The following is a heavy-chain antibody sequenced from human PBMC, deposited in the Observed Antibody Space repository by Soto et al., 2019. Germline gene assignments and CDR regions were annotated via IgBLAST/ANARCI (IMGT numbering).Heavy chain of an antibody. J-gene: IGHJ6*02. CDR2: IYSSGST. D-gene: IGHD3-3*01. CDR3: ARAGGIFGVVIIGADYYYGMDV. Sequence: SETLSLTCTVSGGSISSGSSYWGWIRQPPGKGLEWIASIYSSGSTYYNMSLKSRVTISVDASKNQFSLKLSSVTAADTAVYYCARAGGIFGVVIIGADYYYGMDVWGQGTTVTVSS. V-gene: IGHV4-39*07. CDR1: GGSISSGSSY.